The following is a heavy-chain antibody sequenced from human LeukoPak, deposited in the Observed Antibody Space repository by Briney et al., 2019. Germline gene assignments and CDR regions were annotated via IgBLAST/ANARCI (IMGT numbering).Heavy chain of an antibody. CDR1: GGSISSYY. V-gene: IGHV4-59*01. CDR3: AKDSRFLEWLSPFDY. J-gene: IGHJ4*02. CDR2: IYYSGST. Sequence: SETLSLTCTVSGGSISSYYWSWIRQPPGKGLEWIGYIYYSGSTNYNPSLKSRVTISVDTSKNQFSLKLSSVTAEDTAVYYCAKDSRFLEWLSPFDYWGQGTLVTVSS. D-gene: IGHD3-3*01.